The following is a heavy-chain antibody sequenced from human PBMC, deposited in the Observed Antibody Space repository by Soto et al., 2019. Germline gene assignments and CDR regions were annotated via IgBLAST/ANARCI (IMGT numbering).Heavy chain of an antibody. Sequence: SETLSLTCTVSGGSISSSSYYWGWIRQPPGKGLEWIGSIYYSGSTYYNPSLKSRVTISVDTSKNQFSLKLSSVTAADTAVYYCARHGGRRGSQLHNFDYWGQGTLVTVSS. CDR2: IYYSGST. V-gene: IGHV4-39*01. CDR1: GGSISSSSYY. CDR3: ARHGGRRGSQLHNFDY. D-gene: IGHD2-2*01. J-gene: IGHJ4*02.